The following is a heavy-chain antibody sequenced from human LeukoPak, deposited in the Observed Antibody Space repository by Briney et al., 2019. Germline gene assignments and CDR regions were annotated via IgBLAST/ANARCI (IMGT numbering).Heavy chain of an antibody. CDR1: GFTFSHHW. Sequence: GGSLRLSCAASGFTFSHHWMHWVRQAPGKGLVWVSHISSDESSTTYADSVKGRFTISRDNRKNTLYLQMNSLRVEDAAMYYCTRNPDGRNWFDPWGQGTLVTVSS. J-gene: IGHJ5*02. D-gene: IGHD1-14*01. V-gene: IGHV3-74*01. CDR2: ISSDESST. CDR3: TRNPDGRNWFDP.